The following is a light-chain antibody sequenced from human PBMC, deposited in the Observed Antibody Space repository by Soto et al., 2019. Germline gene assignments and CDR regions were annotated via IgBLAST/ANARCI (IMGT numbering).Light chain of an antibody. CDR1: SSDDGGHNY. Sequence: QSVLTQPASVSGSPGQSITISCTGTSSDDGGHNYVYWYQQHPGKAPKLMIYDVSNRPSGVSNRFSGSKSGNTASLTISGLQAEDEADYYCSSYTSSSTLVVFGGGTKLTVL. V-gene: IGLV2-14*01. CDR2: DVS. CDR3: SSYTSSSTLVV. J-gene: IGLJ3*02.